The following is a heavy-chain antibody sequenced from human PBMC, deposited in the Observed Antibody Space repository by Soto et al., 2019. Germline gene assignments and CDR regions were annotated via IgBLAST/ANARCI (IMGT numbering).Heavy chain of an antibody. CDR2: IYWTDDK. J-gene: IGHJ5*02. V-gene: IGHV2-5*01. Sequence: SGPTLVNPXQTLTLTCTFSGFSLSTSGVGVGWIRQPPGKALEWLALIYWTDDKRYSPSLKSRLTITKDTSKNQVVLTMTNMDPVDTATYYCASSHYYDSGSYSLNWFDPWGQGTLVTVSS. CDR1: GFSLSTSGVG. CDR3: ASSHYYDSGSYSLNWFDP. D-gene: IGHD3-10*01.